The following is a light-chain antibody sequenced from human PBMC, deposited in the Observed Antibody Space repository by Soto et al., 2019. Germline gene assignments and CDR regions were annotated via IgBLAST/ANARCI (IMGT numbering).Light chain of an antibody. Sequence: QSALTQPASMSGSPGQSITISCTGTSSDVGGNKYVSWYQQHPGKAPKLMIYEVSNRPSGISNRFSGSKSGNTASLTISGLQAEDEADYYCSSFTISRNTVIFGGGTKLTVL. CDR1: SSDVGGNKY. J-gene: IGLJ2*01. V-gene: IGLV2-14*01. CDR3: SSFTISRNTVI. CDR2: EVS.